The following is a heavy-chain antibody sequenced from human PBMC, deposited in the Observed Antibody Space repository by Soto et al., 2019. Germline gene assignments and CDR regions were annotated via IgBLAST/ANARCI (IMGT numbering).Heavy chain of an antibody. Sequence: SVKVSCKASGFTFTSSAVQWVRQARGQRLEWIGWIVVGSGNTNYAQKFQERVTITRDMSTSTAYMELSSLRSEDTAVYYCAADPKYQLRSRDYYYLLDFSGQGTSVT. CDR3: AADPKYQLRSRDYYYLLDF. CDR2: IVVGSGNT. D-gene: IGHD2-2*01. CDR1: GFTFTSSA. J-gene: IGHJ6*02. V-gene: IGHV1-58*01.